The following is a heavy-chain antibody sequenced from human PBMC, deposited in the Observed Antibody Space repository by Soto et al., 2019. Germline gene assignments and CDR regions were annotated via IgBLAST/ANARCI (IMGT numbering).Heavy chain of an antibody. CDR1: GGSFSGYY. V-gene: IGHV4-34*01. Sequence: QVQLQQWGAGLLKPSETLSLTCAVYGGSFSGYYWSWIRQPPGKGLEWIGEINHSGSTNYNPSLKSRVTISVDTSKNQFSLKLRSVTAADTAVYYCARITLDSNLYYYYYMDVWGKGTTVTVSS. J-gene: IGHJ6*03. CDR2: INHSGST. D-gene: IGHD4-4*01. CDR3: ARITLDSNLYYYYYMDV.